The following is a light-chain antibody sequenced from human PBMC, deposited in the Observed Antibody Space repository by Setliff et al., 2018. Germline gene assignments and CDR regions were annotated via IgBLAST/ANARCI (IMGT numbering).Light chain of an antibody. Sequence: QSALTQPASVSGSPGQSITISCSGTSSDVGSYDLVSWYQQHPGKAPQLIIYGVSDRPSGVSNRFSGSKSGNTASLTISGLQTEDEADYYCNAYTRGTTYVFGTGTKVTVL. V-gene: IGLV2-14*03. CDR1: SSDVGSYDL. CDR2: GVS. J-gene: IGLJ1*01. CDR3: NAYTRGTTYV.